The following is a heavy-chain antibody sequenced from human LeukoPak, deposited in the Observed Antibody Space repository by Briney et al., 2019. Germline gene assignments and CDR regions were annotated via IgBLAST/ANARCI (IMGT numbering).Heavy chain of an antibody. CDR1: GFTFSSYW. CDR3: ARDQSPYDSSGYSNFDY. CDR2: IKQDGSEK. V-gene: IGHV3-7*01. D-gene: IGHD3-22*01. Sequence: AGGSLRLSCAASGFTFSSYWMSWVRQAPGKGLEWVANIKQDGSEKYYVDSVKGRFTISRDNAKNSLYLQMNSLRAEDTAVYYCARDQSPYDSSGYSNFDYWGQGTLVTVSS. J-gene: IGHJ4*02.